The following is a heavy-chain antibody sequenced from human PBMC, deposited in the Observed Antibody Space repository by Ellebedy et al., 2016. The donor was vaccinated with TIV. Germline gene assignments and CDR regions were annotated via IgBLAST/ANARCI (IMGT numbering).Heavy chain of an antibody. V-gene: IGHV3-33*01. D-gene: IGHD1-26*01. CDR2: IWYDGSNK. Sequence: PGGSLRFSCAASGFTFSSYGMHWVRQAPGKGLEWVAVIWYDGSNKYYADSVKGRFTISRDNSKNTLYLQMNSLRAEDTAVYYCARDGPWELLLWYFDLWGRGTLVTVSS. CDR1: GFTFSSYG. J-gene: IGHJ2*01. CDR3: ARDGPWELLLWYFDL.